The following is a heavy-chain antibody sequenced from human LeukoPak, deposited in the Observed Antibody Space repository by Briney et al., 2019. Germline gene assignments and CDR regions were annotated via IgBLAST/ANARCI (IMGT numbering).Heavy chain of an antibody. V-gene: IGHV4-59*02. D-gene: IGHD4-11*01. Sequence: GSLRLSCAASEFSVGSNYMTWIRQPPGKGLEWIGYVDHTGSTNFNPSLNGRVSISRDTSKNLFSLRLRSVTAADTAVYFCARGRVSSSTWYSTYYYYFYMDVWGKGTTVTVSS. J-gene: IGHJ6*03. CDR1: EFSVGSNY. CDR3: ARGRVSSSTWYSTYYYYFYMDV. CDR2: VDHTGST.